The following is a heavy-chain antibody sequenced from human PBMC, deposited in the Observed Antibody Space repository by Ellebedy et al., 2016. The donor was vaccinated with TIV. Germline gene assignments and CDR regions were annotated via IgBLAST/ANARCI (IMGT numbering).Heavy chain of an antibody. V-gene: IGHV1-24*01. J-gene: IGHJ2*01. CDR1: GYTLTDLS. D-gene: IGHD3-16*01. CDR3: VTDLEDGNYVRFFDL. CDR2: FNPEDGET. Sequence: AASVKVSCKVSGYTLTDLSIHWVRQAPGQGLEWMGGFNPEDGETIYTQKVQGRVTMTEDTSTDTAYMELSSLRSEDTAVYYCVTDLEDGNYVRFFDLWGRGTLVTVSS.